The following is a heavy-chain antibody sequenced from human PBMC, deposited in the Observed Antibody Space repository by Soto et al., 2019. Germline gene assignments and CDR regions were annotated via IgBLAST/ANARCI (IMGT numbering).Heavy chain of an antibody. J-gene: IGHJ6*02. CDR1: GGSLSNYG. CDR3: ARGDATKIVVTTYYAMDV. CDR2: IIPVFGTP. D-gene: IGHD4-17*01. Sequence: QVQLVQSGAEVKKPGSSVKVSCKASGGSLSNYGISWVRQAPGQGLEWMGGIIPVFGTPNYAQKFQGRVTITADESTNIVYMDVTSLRSEDTAVYYCARGDATKIVVTTYYAMDVWGQGTTVTVSS. V-gene: IGHV1-69*12.